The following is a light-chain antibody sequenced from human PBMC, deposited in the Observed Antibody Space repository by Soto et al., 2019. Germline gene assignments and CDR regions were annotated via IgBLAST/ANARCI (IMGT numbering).Light chain of an antibody. CDR3: LLSYSGGNWV. Sequence: QAVVPQEPSLTVSPGGTVPLTCGSNTGAVTSGHYPHWLQQRPGQAPRTLIYDTSNKQSWTPARFSGSLLGGKAALTLSGAQPEDEADYYCLLSYSGGNWVFGGGTKLPVL. CDR1: TGAVTSGHY. CDR2: DTS. J-gene: IGLJ3*02. V-gene: IGLV7-46*01.